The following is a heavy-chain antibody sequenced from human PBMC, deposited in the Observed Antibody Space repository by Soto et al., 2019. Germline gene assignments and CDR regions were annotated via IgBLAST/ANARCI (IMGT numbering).Heavy chain of an antibody. V-gene: IGHV1-18*04. J-gene: IGHJ6*02. CDR2: ISAYNGNT. Sequence: ASVKVSCKASGYTFTSYGISWVRQAPGQGLEWMGWISAYNGNTNYAQKLQGRVTMTTDTSTSTAYMELRSLRSDDTAVYYCARGGAAAARAYYYYYYGMDVWGQGTTVTVSS. D-gene: IGHD6-13*01. CDR1: GYTFTSYG. CDR3: ARGGAAAARAYYYYYYGMDV.